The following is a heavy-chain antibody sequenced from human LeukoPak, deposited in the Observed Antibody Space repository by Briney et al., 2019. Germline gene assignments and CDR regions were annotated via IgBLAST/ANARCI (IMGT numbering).Heavy chain of an antibody. V-gene: IGHV3-23*01. CDR2: ISGSGGST. CDR3: AKDTIVATWCYYGMDV. CDR1: GFTFSSYA. Sequence: GGSLRLSCAASGFTFSSYAMSWVRQAPGKGLEWVSAISGSGGSTYYADSVKGRFTISRDNSKNTLYLQMNSLRAEDTAVYYCAKDTIVATWCYYGMDVWGQGTTVTVSS. D-gene: IGHD5-12*01. J-gene: IGHJ6*02.